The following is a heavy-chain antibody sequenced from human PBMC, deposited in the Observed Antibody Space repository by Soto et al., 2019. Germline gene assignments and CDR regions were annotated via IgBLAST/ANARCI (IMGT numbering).Heavy chain of an antibody. V-gene: IGHV3-21*01. Sequence: GGSLRLSCAASGFTFSGYTMNWVRQAPGKGLEWVSSISSSSTYIYYGESAKGRFTISRDNAKNSLYLQMNSLRAEDTAVYYCARDPLVSGWYQPFDYWGQGILVTVSS. CDR2: ISSSSTYI. CDR3: ARDPLVSGWYQPFDY. CDR1: GFTFSGYT. D-gene: IGHD6-19*01. J-gene: IGHJ4*02.